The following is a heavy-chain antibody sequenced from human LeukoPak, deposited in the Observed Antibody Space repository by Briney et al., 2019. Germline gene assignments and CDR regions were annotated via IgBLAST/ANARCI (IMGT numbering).Heavy chain of an antibody. CDR3: ARVPRRVVVPAVNRYYYYMDV. Sequence: GASVKVSCKASGYTFTGYYMHWVRQAPGQGLEWMGWINPNSGGTNYAQKFQGRVTMTSDTSISTAYMELSRLRSDDTAVYYCARVPRRVVVPAVNRYYYYMDVWGKGTTVTVSS. D-gene: IGHD2-2*01. CDR1: GYTFTGYY. J-gene: IGHJ6*03. V-gene: IGHV1-2*02. CDR2: INPNSGGT.